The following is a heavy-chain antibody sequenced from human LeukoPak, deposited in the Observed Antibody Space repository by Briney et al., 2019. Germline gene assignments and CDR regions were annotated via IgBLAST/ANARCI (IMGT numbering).Heavy chain of an antibody. V-gene: IGHV4-39*07. CDR2: INYSGRT. Sequence: PSETLSLTCTVSGGSISSSSYYWGWIRQPPGKGLEWIASINYSGRTYYNPSLKSRVTISVDTSKNQFSLKLSSVTAADTAVYYCARVGDRYSYGQPIDAFDIWGQGTMVTVSS. D-gene: IGHD5-18*01. CDR1: GGSISSSSYY. CDR3: ARVGDRYSYGQPIDAFDI. J-gene: IGHJ3*02.